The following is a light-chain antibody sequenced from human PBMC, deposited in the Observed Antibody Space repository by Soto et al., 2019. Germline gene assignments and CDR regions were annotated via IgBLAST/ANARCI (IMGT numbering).Light chain of an antibody. CDR1: QSISSW. Sequence: DIQMTQSPCTLSASVGDRVTITCRASQSISSWLAWYQQKPGKAPKLLIYDASSLESGVPSRFSGSGSGTEFTLTISRLQPDDFATYYCQQYNSYPWTFGQGTKVDIK. V-gene: IGKV1-5*01. J-gene: IGKJ1*01. CDR3: QQYNSYPWT. CDR2: DAS.